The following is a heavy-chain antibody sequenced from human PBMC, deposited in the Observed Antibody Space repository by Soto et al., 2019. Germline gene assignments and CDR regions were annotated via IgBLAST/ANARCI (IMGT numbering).Heavy chain of an antibody. CDR2: IYYRGNT. D-gene: IGHD1-26*01. CDR1: GGSISSSGYY. Sequence: QVQLQESGPGLVKPSETLSLTCTVAGGSISSSGYYWGWIRQPPGQGREWIGNIYYRGNTHYSPFLTRRVTISVDTARNQFSLQLRYVTAAEPAVYYCVRGGSYPDFYFEFWGQGTLVIVSS. V-gene: IGHV4-39*01. CDR3: VRGGSYPDFYFEF. J-gene: IGHJ4*02.